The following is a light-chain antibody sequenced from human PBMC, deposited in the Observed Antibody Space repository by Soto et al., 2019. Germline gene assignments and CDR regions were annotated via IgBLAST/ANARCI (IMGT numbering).Light chain of an antibody. J-gene: IGKJ4*01. CDR1: QSVNSNY. Sequence: EIVLTQSPGTLSLSPGERAILSCRASQSVNSNYLAWYQQKPGQAPRLLIYGASSRATGVPNRFSGSGSGTDFTLTISSLEPEDFAVYYCQHYGDSPSFGGGTKVEMK. CDR3: QHYGDSPS. CDR2: GAS. V-gene: IGKV3-20*01.